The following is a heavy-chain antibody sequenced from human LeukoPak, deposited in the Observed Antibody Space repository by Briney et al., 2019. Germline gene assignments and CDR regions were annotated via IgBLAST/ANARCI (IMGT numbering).Heavy chain of an antibody. D-gene: IGHD6-19*01. Sequence: SETLSLTCAVYGGSFSGYYWSWIRQPPGKGLEWIGEINHSGSTNYNPSLKSRVTISVDTSKNQFSLKLSSVTAADTAVYYCARGPYSSRYGNYYMDVWGKGTTVTVSS. CDR2: INHSGST. CDR3: ARGPYSSRYGNYYMDV. CDR1: GGSFSGYY. J-gene: IGHJ6*03. V-gene: IGHV4-34*01.